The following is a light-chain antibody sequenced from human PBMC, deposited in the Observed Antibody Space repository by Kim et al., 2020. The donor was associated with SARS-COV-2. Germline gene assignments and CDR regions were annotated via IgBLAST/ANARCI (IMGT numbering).Light chain of an antibody. V-gene: IGKV4-1*01. CDR3: QQYYSTPYT. J-gene: IGKJ2*01. Sequence: RANFNFKSNQSVLYSSNKKNYFAWYQQKTGQPPRLLIYWASTRESGVPDRFSGSGSGTDFTLTISGLQAEDVAVYYCQQYYSTPYTFGQGTKLEI. CDR1: QSVLYSSNKKNY. CDR2: WAS.